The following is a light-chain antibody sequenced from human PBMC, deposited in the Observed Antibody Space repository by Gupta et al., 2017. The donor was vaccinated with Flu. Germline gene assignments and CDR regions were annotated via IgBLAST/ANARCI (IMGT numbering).Light chain of an antibody. CDR3: NSRDSSGSHVV. CDR2: GKN. V-gene: IGLV3-19*01. CDR1: VLRSYY. Sequence: GDVLRSYYAGWYQQKSGEAPILVLSGKNIRPSGIPDRFCGSSSGNTASLTVIGAQAEDEADYYCNSRDSSGSHVVFGGGTKLTVL. J-gene: IGLJ2*01.